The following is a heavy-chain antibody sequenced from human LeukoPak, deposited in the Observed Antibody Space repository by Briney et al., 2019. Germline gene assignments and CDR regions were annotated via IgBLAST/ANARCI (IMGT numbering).Heavy chain of an antibody. J-gene: IGHJ6*03. Sequence: GGSLRLSCAASGFSFSSYGMHWVRQAPGKGLEWVAFIQYDGSDKYYAESVKGRFTISRDNSKNTLYLQMNSLRAEDTAVYYCARESDSSGYYYYYYMDVWGKGTTVTISS. CDR3: ARESDSSGYYYYYYMDV. V-gene: IGHV3-30*02. CDR2: IQYDGSDK. CDR1: GFSFSSYG. D-gene: IGHD3-22*01.